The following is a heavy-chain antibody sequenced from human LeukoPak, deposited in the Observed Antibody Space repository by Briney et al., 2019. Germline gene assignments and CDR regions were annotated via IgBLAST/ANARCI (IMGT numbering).Heavy chain of an antibody. V-gene: IGHV4-39*01. D-gene: IGHD5-12*01. Sequence: PSETLSLTCTVSGGSISTSSYYGGWIRQPPGKGLEWIGSFYYTGRTYYTPSLKSRVTISVDTSKNQVSLKLSSVTATDTADHYCARRSPNSGWPDWGQGTLVTVSS. CDR1: GGSISTSSYY. CDR3: ARRSPNSGWPD. CDR2: FYYTGRT. J-gene: IGHJ4*02.